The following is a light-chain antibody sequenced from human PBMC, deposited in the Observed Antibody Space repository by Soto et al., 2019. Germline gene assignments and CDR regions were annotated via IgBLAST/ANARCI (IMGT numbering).Light chain of an antibody. CDR3: SSYAGNDKLI. Sequence: QSVLTQPPSASGSPGQSITISCTGTSSDVGSYNDVAWYQQKPGKAPKLMIYDVFKRPSGVPDRFSGSKYGNTASLTVSGLRAEDEADYHCSSYAGNDKLIFGGGTKLTVL. CDR2: DVF. J-gene: IGLJ2*01. CDR1: SSDVGSYND. V-gene: IGLV2-8*01.